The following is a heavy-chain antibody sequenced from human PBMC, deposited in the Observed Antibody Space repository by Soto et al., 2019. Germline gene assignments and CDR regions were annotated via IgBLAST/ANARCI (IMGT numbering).Heavy chain of an antibody. Sequence: QVQLVESGGGLVKPGGSLRLSCAASGFTFSDHYMTWIRQAPGKGVEWVSSISSSATTSYYTDSVKGRFTISRDNAENSVDLQMTSLRAEDTAVYYCARVGANKVWNTAPRPKGYFFDYWGQGTLVTVSS. V-gene: IGHV3-11*01. CDR3: ARVGANKVWNTAPRPKGYFFDY. J-gene: IGHJ4*02. CDR1: GFTFSDHY. D-gene: IGHD5-18*01. CDR2: ISSSATTS.